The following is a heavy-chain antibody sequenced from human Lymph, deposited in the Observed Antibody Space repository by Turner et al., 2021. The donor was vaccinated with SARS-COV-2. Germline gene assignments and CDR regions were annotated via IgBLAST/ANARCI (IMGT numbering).Heavy chain of an antibody. CDR3: AKGGGGGYQPGVYFDY. Sequence: EVQLLESGGGLVQPGGSLRLSCAASGFTFSSYAMSWVRQVPGKGLGWVSAISGSGGSTYYADPVKGRFTISRDNSKNTLYLQMNSLRAEDTAVYYCAKGGGGGYQPGVYFDYWGQGTLVTVSS. CDR1: GFTFSSYA. D-gene: IGHD2-2*01. V-gene: IGHV3-23*01. CDR2: ISGSGGST. J-gene: IGHJ4*02.